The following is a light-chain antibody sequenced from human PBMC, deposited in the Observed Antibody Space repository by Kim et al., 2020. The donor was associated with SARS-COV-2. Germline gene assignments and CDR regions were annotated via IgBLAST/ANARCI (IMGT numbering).Light chain of an antibody. Sequence: ALRQTVRITCQGDSLRTYYADWYQKKQGQAPILVIYGKNSRPSGIPDRFSGSSSGNTASLTVTGAQAVDEADYYCNSRDNSGDHVVFGGGTQLTVL. V-gene: IGLV3-19*01. CDR2: GKN. J-gene: IGLJ2*01. CDR1: SLRTYY. CDR3: NSRDNSGDHVV.